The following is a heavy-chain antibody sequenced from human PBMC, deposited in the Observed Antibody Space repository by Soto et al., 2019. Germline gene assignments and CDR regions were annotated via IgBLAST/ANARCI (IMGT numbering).Heavy chain of an antibody. V-gene: IGHV3-72*01. J-gene: IGHJ3*02. D-gene: IGHD7-27*01. Sequence: GGSLRHSCAASGFTFSDHYMDWVRQAPGKGLEWVGRTRNKANSYTTEYAASVKGRFTISRDDSKNSLYLQMNSLKTEDTAVYYCARADRSGDAFDIWGQGTMVTVSS. CDR1: GFTFSDHY. CDR3: ARADRSGDAFDI. CDR2: TRNKANSYTT.